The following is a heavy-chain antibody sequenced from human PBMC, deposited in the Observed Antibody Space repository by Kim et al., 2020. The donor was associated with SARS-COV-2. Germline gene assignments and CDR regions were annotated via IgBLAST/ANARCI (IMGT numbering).Heavy chain of an antibody. J-gene: IGHJ4*02. CDR1: GYTFTSYD. CDR2: MNPNSGNT. Sequence: ASVKVSCKASGYTFTSYDINWVRQATGQGLEWMGWMNPNSGNTGYAQKFQGRVTMTRSTSMSTAYMELSSLRSEDTALYYCVRVLGAVAGRGFDYWGQGTLVTVSS. V-gene: IGHV1-8*02. CDR3: VRVLGAVAGRGFDY. D-gene: IGHD6-19*01.